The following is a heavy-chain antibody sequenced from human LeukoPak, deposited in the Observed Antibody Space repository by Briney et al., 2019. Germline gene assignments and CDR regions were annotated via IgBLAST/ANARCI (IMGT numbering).Heavy chain of an antibody. V-gene: IGHV3-23*01. D-gene: IGHD5-24*01. CDR3: AKGEMATNHFDY. CDR1: GFTFSSYW. Sequence: GGSLRLSCAASGFTFSSYWMSWVRQAPGKGLEWVSAISGSGGSTYYADSVKGRFTISRDNSKNTLYLQMNSLRAEDTAVYYCAKGEMATNHFDYWGQGTLVTVSS. CDR2: ISGSGGST. J-gene: IGHJ4*02.